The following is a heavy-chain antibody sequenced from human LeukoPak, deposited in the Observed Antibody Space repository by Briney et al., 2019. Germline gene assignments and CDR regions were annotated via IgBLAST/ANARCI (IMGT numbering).Heavy chain of an antibody. V-gene: IGHV4-59*12. CDR1: GGSISSYY. CDR3: ARDLGSSSWMSHTTKNWFDP. J-gene: IGHJ5*02. Sequence: SETLSLTCTVSGGSISSYYWSWIRQPPGKGLEWIGYIYYSGSTNYNPSLKSRVTISVDTSKNQFSLKLSSVTAADTAVYYCARDLGSSSWMSHTTKNWFDPWGQGTLVTVSS. D-gene: IGHD6-6*01. CDR2: IYYSGST.